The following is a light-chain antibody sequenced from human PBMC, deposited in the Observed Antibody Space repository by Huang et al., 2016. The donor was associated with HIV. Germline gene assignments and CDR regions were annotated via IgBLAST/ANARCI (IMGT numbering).Light chain of an antibody. CDR2: GPS. J-gene: IGKJ1*01. V-gene: IGKV3-15*01. CDR1: QSVSTN. CDR3: QQYNNWPPWT. Sequence: EIVMTQSPATLSVSPGERVTLSCRASQSVSTNLAWYQQTPGQAPRRLIYGPSTRATGIPARFSGSGSGTEFTLTISSLQSEDFGLYYCQQYNNWPPWTFGQGTKVEIK.